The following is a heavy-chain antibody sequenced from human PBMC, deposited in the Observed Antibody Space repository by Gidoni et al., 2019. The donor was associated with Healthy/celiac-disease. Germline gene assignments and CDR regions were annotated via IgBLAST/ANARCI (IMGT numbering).Heavy chain of an antibody. CDR3: ARVGDGDQYYFDY. J-gene: IGHJ4*02. CDR1: GGSFSGYY. D-gene: IGHD4-17*01. Sequence: QVQLQQWGAGLLKPSETLSLTCAVYGGSFSGYYWSWIRQPPGKGLEWIGEINHSGSTNYNPSLKSRVTISVDTSKNQFSLKLSSVTAADTAVYYCARVGDGDQYYFDYWGQGTLVTVSS. V-gene: IGHV4-34*01. CDR2: INHSGST.